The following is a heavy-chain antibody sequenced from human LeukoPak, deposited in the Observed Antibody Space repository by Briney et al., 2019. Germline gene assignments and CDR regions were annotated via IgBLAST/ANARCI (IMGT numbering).Heavy chain of an antibody. V-gene: IGHV3-23*01. Sequence: GGSLRLSCAASGFTFSSYAMSWVRQAPGRGLEWVSAISGSGGSTYYADSVEGRFTISRDNSKTTLYLQMNSMRAEDTAVYYWAKDQARTTVWDYWGKGPLVTVSS. J-gene: IGHJ4*02. CDR1: GFTFSSYA. CDR2: ISGSGGST. CDR3: AKDQARTTVWDY. D-gene: IGHD2-8*01.